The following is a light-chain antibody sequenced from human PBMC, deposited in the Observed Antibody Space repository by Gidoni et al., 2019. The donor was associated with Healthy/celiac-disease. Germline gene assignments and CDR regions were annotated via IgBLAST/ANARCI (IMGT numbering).Light chain of an antibody. CDR1: KLGDKY. Sequence: SYELTQPPSVSVSPGQPASIPCSGDKLGDKYACWYQQKPGQSPVLVIYQDSKRPSGIPERFSGSNSGNTATLTISGTQAMDEADYYCQAWDSSTAGVFGGGTKLTVL. CDR3: QAWDSSTAGV. CDR2: QDS. V-gene: IGLV3-1*01. J-gene: IGLJ2*01.